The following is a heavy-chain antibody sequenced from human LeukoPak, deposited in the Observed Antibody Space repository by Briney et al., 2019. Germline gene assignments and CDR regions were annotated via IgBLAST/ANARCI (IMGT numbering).Heavy chain of an antibody. J-gene: IGHJ6*02. V-gene: IGHV3-30*18. D-gene: IGHD5-12*01. Sequence: GGSLRLSCAASGFTFRTYAMHWVRQAPGKGLEWVAAIQYDGRNEYYADSVKGRFHVSRDNSKNSLYRQMNSLRAEDTAVYYCAKDGRLGGYDYDFYYYGMDVWGQGTTVTVSS. CDR2: IQYDGRNE. CDR1: GFTFRTYA. CDR3: AKDGRLGGYDYDFYYYGMDV.